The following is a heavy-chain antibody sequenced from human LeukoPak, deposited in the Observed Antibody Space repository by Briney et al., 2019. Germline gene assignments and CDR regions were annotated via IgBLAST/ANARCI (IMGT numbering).Heavy chain of an antibody. V-gene: IGHV3-53*01. J-gene: IGHJ4*02. CDR1: GFTFSSYS. Sequence: GGSLRLSCAASGFTFSSYSMNWVRQAPGEGLEWVSLVYSAGGIHYADSVKGRFTISRDISKNTLYLQMNSLRAEDTAVYYCVRADNGFDQWGQGALVTVSS. CDR3: VRADNGFDQ. CDR2: VYSAGGI. D-gene: IGHD1-14*01.